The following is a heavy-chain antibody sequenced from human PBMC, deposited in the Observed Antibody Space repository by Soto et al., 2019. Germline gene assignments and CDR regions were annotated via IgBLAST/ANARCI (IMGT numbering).Heavy chain of an antibody. J-gene: IGHJ6*02. V-gene: IGHV4-31*03. CDR1: GGSIISAGYY. D-gene: IGHD3-3*01. CDR3: ERGYRDFGSGYYQYYGIDV. CDR2: IYYSGTT. Sequence: TLSLSFNVSGGSIISAGYYWSWIRQHPVKGLEWIGYIYYSGTTYYNPSLKSRVTISVDTSKSQFSLKLSSVTAADTAVYYCERGYRDFGSGYYQYYGIDVWGQGTTVTVSS.